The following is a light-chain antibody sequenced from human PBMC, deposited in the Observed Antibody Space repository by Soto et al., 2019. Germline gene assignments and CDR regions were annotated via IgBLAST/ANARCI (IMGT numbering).Light chain of an antibody. CDR1: QSVNSY. Sequence: EIVLTQSPGTLSLSPGERATLSCRASQSVNSYLAWYQQKPGQAPRLLIYGASSRATGIPDRFSGSGSGTDFTLTISRLESEDFAVYYCQQYGSAPLTFGGGTKVEIK. V-gene: IGKV3-20*01. CDR3: QQYGSAPLT. J-gene: IGKJ4*01. CDR2: GAS.